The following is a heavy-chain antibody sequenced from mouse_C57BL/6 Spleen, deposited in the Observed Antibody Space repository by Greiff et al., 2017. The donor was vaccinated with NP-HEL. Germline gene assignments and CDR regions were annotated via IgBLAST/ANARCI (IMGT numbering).Heavy chain of an antibody. Sequence: EVQVVESGGGLVKPGGSLKLSCAASGFTFSSYAMSWVRQTPEKRLEWVATISDGGSYTYYPDNVKGRFTISRDNAKNNLYLQMSHLKSEDTAMYYCARAYYGSRNYYAMDYWGQGTSVTVSS. CDR1: GFTFSSYA. D-gene: IGHD1-1*01. V-gene: IGHV5-4*01. J-gene: IGHJ4*01. CDR2: ISDGGSYT. CDR3: ARAYYGSRNYYAMDY.